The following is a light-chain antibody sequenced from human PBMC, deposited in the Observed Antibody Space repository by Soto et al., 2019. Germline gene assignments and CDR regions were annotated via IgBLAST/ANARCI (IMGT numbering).Light chain of an antibody. CDR3: LQYNVYPLS. CDR2: KAS. CDR1: QNINRW. V-gene: IGKV1-5*03. J-gene: IGKJ4*01. Sequence: DMQMTQSPSTLSASVGDRVTITCRASQNINRWLAWYQQRPGKGPNLLIHKASTLEVGVPSRLSGSASGTEFTLTISSLQPDDFAVYFCLQYNVYPLSFGGGTKVDIK.